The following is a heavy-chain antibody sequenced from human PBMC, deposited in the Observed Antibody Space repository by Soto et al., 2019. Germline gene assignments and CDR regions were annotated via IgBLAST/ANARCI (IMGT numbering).Heavy chain of an antibody. J-gene: IGHJ5*02. V-gene: IGHV1-69*13. CDR2: IIPIFGTA. Sequence: ASVKVSCKASGGPFSSYAISWVRQAPGQGLEWMGGIIPIFGTANYAQKFQGRVTITADESTSTAYMELSSLRSEDTAVYYCANRYTMVRGDRNWFDPWGQGTLVTV. D-gene: IGHD3-10*01. CDR1: GGPFSSYA. CDR3: ANRYTMVRGDRNWFDP.